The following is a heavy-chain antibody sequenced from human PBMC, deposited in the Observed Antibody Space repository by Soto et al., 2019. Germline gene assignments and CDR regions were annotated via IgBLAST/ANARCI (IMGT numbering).Heavy chain of an antibody. D-gene: IGHD3-9*01. CDR2: IDPDSGST. CDR3: ASLIGVDVLRDY. Sequence: QVQLVQSGADVKKPGASVKVFCMASGYSFADYYIHWVRQAPGQGPEWMGIIDPDSGSTSYSQRFQGRVSMTRDTSTSTVYMELTNLRSEDTAVYYCASLIGVDVLRDYWGQGTLVTVSS. CDR1: GYSFADYY. V-gene: IGHV1-46*01. J-gene: IGHJ4*02.